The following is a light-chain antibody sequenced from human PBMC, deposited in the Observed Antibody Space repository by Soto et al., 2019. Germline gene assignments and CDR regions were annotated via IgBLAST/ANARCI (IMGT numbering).Light chain of an antibody. J-gene: IGKJ4*01. CDR3: QQYDSSFT. Sequence: IVLTQSPATLSLSPGERATLSCTASQHVTTTYIAWYQQKFGQAPRLLIYGASTRATGTPDRFTGGGFGTDFTLTIRRVEPEDFAVYYCQQYDSSFTFGGGPKVEMK. CDR2: GAS. V-gene: IGKV3-20*01. CDR1: QHVTTTY.